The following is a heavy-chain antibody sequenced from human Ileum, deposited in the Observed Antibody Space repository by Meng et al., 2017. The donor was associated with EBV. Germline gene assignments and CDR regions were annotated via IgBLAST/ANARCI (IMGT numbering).Heavy chain of an antibody. CDR2: MSYSGST. CDR3: AGDPHSGSPH. Sequence: QVQLQESGPGLVKPSETLSLTCTVPGGSVSSAHSFWTWIRQPPGKGLEWIGYMSYSGSTNYSPPLESRVTISVDTSKNQFSLKLSSVTAADTAVYYCAGDPHSGSPHWGQGTLVTVSS. J-gene: IGHJ4*02. V-gene: IGHV4-61*01. D-gene: IGHD1-26*01. CDR1: GGSVSSAHSF.